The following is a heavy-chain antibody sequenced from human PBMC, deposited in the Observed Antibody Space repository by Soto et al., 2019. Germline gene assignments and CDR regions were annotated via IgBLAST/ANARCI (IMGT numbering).Heavy chain of an antibody. CDR3: ARYYDFWSGWAFDP. CDR1: GGSVSNISSY. J-gene: IGHJ5*02. CDR2: ISHSGST. Sequence: QVKLQESGPGLVKPSETLSLTCTVSGGSVSNISSYWSWIRQSPEKGLEWIGYISHSGSTNYKSSFTDRVSIAVDKARNQFSLKLRSVTAAYTAVYYCARYYDFWSGWAFDPWGQGILVSVLS. V-gene: IGHV4-61*01. D-gene: IGHD3-3*01.